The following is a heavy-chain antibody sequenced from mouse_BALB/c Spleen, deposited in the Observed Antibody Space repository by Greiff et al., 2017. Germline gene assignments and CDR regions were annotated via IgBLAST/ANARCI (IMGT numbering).Heavy chain of an antibody. J-gene: IGHJ2*01. CDR1: GFSLTSYD. Sequence: VQLVESGPGLVAPSQSLSITCTVSGFSLTSYDISWIRQPPGKGLEWLGVIWTGGGTNYNSAFMSRLSISKDNSKSQVFLKMNSLHTDDTAIYYCVRYGNPAYYFDYWGQGTTLTVSS. CDR3: VRYGNPAYYFDY. CDR2: IWTGGGT. D-gene: IGHD2-10*02. V-gene: IGHV2-9-2*01.